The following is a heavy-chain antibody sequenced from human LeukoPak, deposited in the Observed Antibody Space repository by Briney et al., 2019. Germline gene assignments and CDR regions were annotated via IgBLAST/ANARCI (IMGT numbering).Heavy chain of an antibody. CDR1: GDPISSGDYY. D-gene: IGHD3-3*01. CDR2: IYYSGST. CDR3: ARSLGDFWSGSPNFDY. J-gene: IGHJ4*02. Sequence: SETLSLTCTVSGDPISSGDYYWSWIRQPPGKGLEWIGYIYYSGSTYYNPSLKSRVTISVDTSKNQFSLKLSSVTAADTAVYYCARSLGDFWSGSPNFDYWGQGTLVTVSS. V-gene: IGHV4-30-4*08.